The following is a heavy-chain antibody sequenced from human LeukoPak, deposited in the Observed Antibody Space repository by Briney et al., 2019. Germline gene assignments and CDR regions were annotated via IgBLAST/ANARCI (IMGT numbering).Heavy chain of an antibody. D-gene: IGHD2-2*01. J-gene: IGHJ6*03. V-gene: IGHV3-11*04. CDR3: ARDRCSSTSCPSYIDV. CDR1: GFTFSDYY. CDR2: ISSSGGTI. Sequence: PGGSLRLSCAASGFTFSDYYMSCIPQAPGKGLEGGSYISSSGGTIYYADSVKGGFTISRDNAKNSLYLQMNSLRAENTAVYSCARDRCSSTSCPSYIDVWGKGTTVTVSS.